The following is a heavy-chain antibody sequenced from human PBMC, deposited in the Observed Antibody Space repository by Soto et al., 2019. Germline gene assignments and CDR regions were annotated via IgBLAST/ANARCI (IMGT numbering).Heavy chain of an antibody. V-gene: IGHV1-2*04. D-gene: IGHD6-25*01. CDR1: GYTFIVYY. CDR2: INPSSGGT. Sequence: ASVKVSCKTSGYTFIVYYIYWVRQAPGQGPEYMGWINPSSGGTIYAQKFQGLVTMTRDTSISTVYMELGRLRSDDTAVYYCAKAAAAGYYYGMDVWGQGTTVTVSS. CDR3: AKAAAAGYYYGMDV. J-gene: IGHJ6*02.